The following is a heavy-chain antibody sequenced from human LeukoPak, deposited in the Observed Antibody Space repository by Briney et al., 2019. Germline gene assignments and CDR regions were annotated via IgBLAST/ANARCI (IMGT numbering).Heavy chain of an antibody. CDR1: GASISSSNW. CDR3: ARSAAVTGQFDF. Sequence: PSQTLSLTCTVSGASISSSNWWTWVRQPPGEALEWIGEIYHAGSTKYNPSLRSRLTISVDKSKNSFSLSLTSVTAADTAFYYCARSAAVTGQFDFWGPGTLVTVSS. J-gene: IGHJ4*02. D-gene: IGHD6-19*01. CDR2: IYHAGST. V-gene: IGHV4-4*02.